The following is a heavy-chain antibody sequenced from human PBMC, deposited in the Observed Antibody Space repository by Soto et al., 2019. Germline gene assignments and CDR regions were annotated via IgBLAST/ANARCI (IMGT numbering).Heavy chain of an antibody. CDR1: GFTFSSYS. CDR3: ASFPLYYYYGMDV. J-gene: IGHJ6*02. CDR2: ISSSSITI. V-gene: IGHV3-48*02. Sequence: GGTLRRSCAASGFTFSSYSMNWVRQAPGKGLERVSYISSSSITIYYSDSVKGRFTISRDNAKNSLYLQMNSLRDEDTAVYYCASFPLYYYYGMDVWGQGTTVTVSS.